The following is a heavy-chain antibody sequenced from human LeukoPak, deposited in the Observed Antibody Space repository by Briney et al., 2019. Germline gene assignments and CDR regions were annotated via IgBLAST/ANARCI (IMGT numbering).Heavy chain of an antibody. CDR3: ADSSGYVDDAFDI. CDR1: GGSFSGYY. Sequence: PSETLSLTCAVYGGSFSGYYWSWIRQPPGKGLEWVGEINHSGSTNYNPSLKSRVTISVDTSKNQFSLKLSSVTAADTAVYYCADSSGYVDDAFDIWGQGTMVTVSS. D-gene: IGHD3-22*01. CDR2: INHSGST. V-gene: IGHV4-34*01. J-gene: IGHJ3*02.